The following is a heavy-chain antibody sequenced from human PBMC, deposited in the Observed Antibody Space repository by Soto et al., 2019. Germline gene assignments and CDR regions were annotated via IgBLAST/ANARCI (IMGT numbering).Heavy chain of an antibody. Sequence: GGSLRLSCVASGFTFSSYGMHWVRQAPGKGLEWVAIISYDGSNTYYADSVKGRFTISRDNSKNTLYLQMNSLRAEDTSVYYCARLRYSSSWYDAFDIWGQGTMVTVSS. V-gene: IGHV3-30*03. CDR1: GFTFSSYG. CDR2: ISYDGSNT. D-gene: IGHD6-13*01. CDR3: ARLRYSSSWYDAFDI. J-gene: IGHJ3*02.